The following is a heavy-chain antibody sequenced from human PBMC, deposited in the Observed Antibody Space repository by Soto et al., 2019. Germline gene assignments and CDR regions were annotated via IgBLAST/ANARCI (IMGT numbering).Heavy chain of an antibody. D-gene: IGHD3-9*01. CDR3: ARAALDMGYYDILTGYPFDY. V-gene: IGHV4-34*01. CDR1: GWSFSGYY. CDR2: INHSGST. Sequence: SETLSLTCAVYGWSFSGYYWSWIRQPPGKGLEWIGEINHSGSTNYNPSLKSRVTISVDTSKNQFSLKLSSVTAADTAVYYCARAALDMGYYDILTGYPFDYWGQGTLVTVSS. J-gene: IGHJ4*02.